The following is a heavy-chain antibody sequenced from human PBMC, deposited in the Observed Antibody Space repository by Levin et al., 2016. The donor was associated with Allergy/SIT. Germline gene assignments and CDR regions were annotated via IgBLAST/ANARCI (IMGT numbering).Heavy chain of an antibody. Sequence: SETLSLTCNVSGDSVSTINHYWGWIRQPPGKGLEWIATVYFTRTTYYNPSLKSRATISVDTSKNQFSLTLKSVSAADTAVYYCARRAPLAVVGRSFDSWGQGILVTVSS. CDR3: ARRAPLAVVGRSFDS. J-gene: IGHJ4*02. CDR1: GDSVSTINHY. V-gene: IGHV4-39*01. CDR2: VYFTRTT. D-gene: IGHD6-13*01.